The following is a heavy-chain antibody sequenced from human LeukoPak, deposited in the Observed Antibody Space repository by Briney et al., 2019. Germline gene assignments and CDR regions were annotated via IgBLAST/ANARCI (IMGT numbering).Heavy chain of an antibody. J-gene: IGHJ4*02. V-gene: IGHV3-23*01. Sequence: GGSLRLSCAASGLTLSSYGMSWVRQAPGKGLEWVSGFSGSGGGTYYADSVKGRLTISRDNSKNTLYLQMNSLRAEDTAVYYCAKGHSEDGTGFDCWGQGTLVSVSS. CDR1: GLTLSSYG. CDR3: AKGHSEDGTGFDC. CDR2: FSGSGGGT. D-gene: IGHD1-1*01.